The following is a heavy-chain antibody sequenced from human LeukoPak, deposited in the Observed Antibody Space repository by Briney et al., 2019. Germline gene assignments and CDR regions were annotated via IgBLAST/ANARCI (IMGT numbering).Heavy chain of an antibody. V-gene: IGHV4-34*01. CDR1: VGSVSGYY. CDR2: INHSGST. CDR3: AIHGSTSFDY. Sequence: PSETLSLTCAVYVGSVSGYYWSWIRQPPGKGLEWIGEINHSGSTNYNPSLKSRVTISVDTSKNQFSLKLSSVTAADTSVYYCAIHGSTSFDYWGQGTLVTVSS. D-gene: IGHD1-26*01. J-gene: IGHJ4*02.